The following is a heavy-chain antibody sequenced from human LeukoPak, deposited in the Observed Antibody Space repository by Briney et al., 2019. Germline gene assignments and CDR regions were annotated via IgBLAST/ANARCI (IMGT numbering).Heavy chain of an antibody. CDR3: AKIYVHMGSPNAEHSDY. CDR2: ISPDGRHT. CDR1: GFTFNIYV. D-gene: IGHD1-1*01. J-gene: IGHJ4*02. V-gene: IGHV3-23*01. Sequence: PGGSLRLSCAASGFTFNIYVMTWVRQAPGKGLEWLSGISPDGRHTYYADTVKGRFTISRDNSKNMLYLQMDSLRTEDTAIYFCAKIYVHMGSPNAEHSDYWGQGTLVTVSS.